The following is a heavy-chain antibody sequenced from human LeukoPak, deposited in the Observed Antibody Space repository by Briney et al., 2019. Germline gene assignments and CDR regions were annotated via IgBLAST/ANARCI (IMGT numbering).Heavy chain of an antibody. CDR3: ARERPLDY. CDR2: TSNSGSDM. J-gene: IGHJ4*02. V-gene: IGHV3-48*01. Sequence: SGGSLRLSCAASGFTFSSYNMNWVRQAPGKGPEWVSFTSNSGSDMYYRDSVKGRFTISRDNAKNSLYLQMDSLRAEDTAVYFCARERPLDYWGQGTLVTVSS. CDR1: GFTFSSYN.